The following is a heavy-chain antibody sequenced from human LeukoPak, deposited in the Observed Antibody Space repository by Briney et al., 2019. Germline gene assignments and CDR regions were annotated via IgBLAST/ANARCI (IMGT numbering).Heavy chain of an antibody. CDR2: IWYDGSNK. D-gene: IGHD3-10*01. Sequence: GRSLRLSCAASGFTFSSYGMHWVRQAPGKGLEWVAVIWYDGSNKYYADSVKGRFTISRDNSKNTLYLQMDSLRAEVTAIYYCARDRSDSEHWFAGSHWGQGTLVTVSS. CDR1: GFTFSSYG. J-gene: IGHJ4*02. V-gene: IGHV3-33*01. CDR3: ARDRSDSEHWFAGSH.